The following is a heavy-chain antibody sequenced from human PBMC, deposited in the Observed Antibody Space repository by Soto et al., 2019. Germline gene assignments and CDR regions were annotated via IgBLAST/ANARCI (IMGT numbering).Heavy chain of an antibody. D-gene: IGHD3-16*01. Sequence: QVQLVESGGGVVQPGRSLRLSCAASGFTFSSYAMHWVRQAPGKGLVWVAVISYDGSNKYYADSVKGRFTISRDNSKNTLYLQMNSLRAEDTAVYYCARVVHPEGAMDVWGQGTTVTVSS. CDR3: ARVVHPEGAMDV. J-gene: IGHJ6*02. V-gene: IGHV3-30-3*01. CDR1: GFTFSSYA. CDR2: ISYDGSNK.